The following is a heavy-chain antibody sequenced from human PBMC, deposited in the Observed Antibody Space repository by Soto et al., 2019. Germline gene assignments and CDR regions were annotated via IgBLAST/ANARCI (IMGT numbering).Heavy chain of an antibody. CDR3: ARHPLYGSSWYVRPYYYYYGMDV. D-gene: IGHD6-13*01. Sequence: SETLSLTCTVSGGSISSSSYYWGWIRKPPGKGLEWIGSIYYSGSTYYNPSLKSRVTISVDTSKNQFSLKLSSVTAADTAVYYCARHPLYGSSWYVRPYYYYYGMDVWGQGTTVT. V-gene: IGHV4-39*01. CDR2: IYYSGST. J-gene: IGHJ6*02. CDR1: GGSISSSSYY.